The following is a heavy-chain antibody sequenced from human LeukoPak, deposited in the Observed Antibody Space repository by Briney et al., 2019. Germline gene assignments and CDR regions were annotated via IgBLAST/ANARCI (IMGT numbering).Heavy chain of an antibody. V-gene: IGHV3-30*04. CDR2: ISYDGSNK. CDR3: ARDYIEYYYDSSGYWSPADP. Sequence: PGRSLRLSCAASGFTFSSYAMHWVRQAPGKGLEWVAVISYDGSNKYYADSVKGRFTISRDNAKNSLYLQMNSLRVEDTALYYCARDYIEYYYDSSGYWSPADPWGQGTLVTVSS. CDR1: GFTFSSYA. D-gene: IGHD3-22*01. J-gene: IGHJ5*02.